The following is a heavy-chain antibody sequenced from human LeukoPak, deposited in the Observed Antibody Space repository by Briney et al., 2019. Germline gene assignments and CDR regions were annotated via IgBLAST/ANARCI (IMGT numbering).Heavy chain of an antibody. Sequence: PSETLSLTCAVSGGSISSSNWWSWVRQPPGKGLEWIGEIYHSGSTNYNPSLKSRVTISLDTSKSQFSLKLTSVTPADTAVYYCARGGIVGSRTNWFDPWGQGILVTVSS. CDR3: ARGGIVGSRTNWFDP. CDR2: IYHSGST. D-gene: IGHD1-26*01. V-gene: IGHV4-4*02. CDR1: GGSISSSNW. J-gene: IGHJ5*02.